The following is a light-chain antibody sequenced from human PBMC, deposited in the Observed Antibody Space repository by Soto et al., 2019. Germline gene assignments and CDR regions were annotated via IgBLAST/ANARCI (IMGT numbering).Light chain of an antibody. V-gene: IGLV2-14*03. CDR2: DVS. Sequence: QSVLTQPASVSGSPGQSITISCTGTSSDVGGYNYVSWYQQHPGKAPKLMIYDVSNRPSGVSNRFSGSKSGNTASLTISGLQAGDEADYSCSSYTSSSTHVLFGGGTKVTVL. CDR1: SSDVGGYNY. CDR3: SSYTSSSTHVL. J-gene: IGLJ2*01.